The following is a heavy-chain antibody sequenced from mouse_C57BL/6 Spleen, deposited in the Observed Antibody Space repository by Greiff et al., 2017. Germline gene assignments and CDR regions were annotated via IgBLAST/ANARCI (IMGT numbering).Heavy chain of an antibody. J-gene: IGHJ2*01. CDR2: IYPRSGNT. Sequence: VQLQQSGAELARPGASVKLSCKVSGYTFTSYGISWVKQRTGQGLEWIGEIYPRSGNTYYNEKFKGKATLTADKSSSTAYMELRSLTSEDSAVYVCARLDYVYYFDYWGQGTTLTVSS. CDR3: ARLDYVYYFDY. D-gene: IGHD1-1*01. CDR1: GYTFTSYG. V-gene: IGHV1-81*01.